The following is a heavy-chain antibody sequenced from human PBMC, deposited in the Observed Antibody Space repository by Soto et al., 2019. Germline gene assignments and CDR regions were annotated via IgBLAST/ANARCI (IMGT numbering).Heavy chain of an antibody. CDR3: ARESPVVLRSFFDY. CDR2: INTGKGNT. D-gene: IGHD2-8*01. J-gene: IGHJ4*02. Sequence: ASVKVSCKASGGTFSTYAIHWVRQAPGQRPEWMGWINTGKGNTRYSQKFQGRVTFARDTLSTTVYLELSRLKSEDTAVYYCARESPVVLRSFFDYWGQGSLVTVSS. CDR1: GGTFSTYA. V-gene: IGHV1-3*04.